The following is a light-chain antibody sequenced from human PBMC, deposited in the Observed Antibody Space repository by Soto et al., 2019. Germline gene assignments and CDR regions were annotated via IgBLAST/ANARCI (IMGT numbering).Light chain of an antibody. CDR1: SGDVGGYYY. J-gene: IGLJ1*01. CDR3: SSYTAGGTI. CDR2: EVS. V-gene: IGLV2-14*01. Sequence: QSVLTQPASVSGSPGQSITISCTGTSGDVGGYYYVSWYQQLPGKAPKLMISEVSNRPSGVSNRFSGSKSGNTASPTISGLQAEDEADYYCSSYTAGGTIFGTGSKVTV.